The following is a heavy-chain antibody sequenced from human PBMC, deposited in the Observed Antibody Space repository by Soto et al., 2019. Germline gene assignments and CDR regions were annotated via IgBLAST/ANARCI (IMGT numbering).Heavy chain of an antibody. D-gene: IGHD3-16*01. CDR1: GGTFSSYA. J-gene: IGHJ1*01. Sequence: SVKVSCKASGGTFSSYAISWVRQAPGQGLEWMGGIIPIFGTANYAQKFQGRVTITADKSTSTAYMELSSLRSEDTAVYYCAMGGVYAEYFQHWGQGTLVTVSS. V-gene: IGHV1-69*06. CDR2: IIPIFGTA. CDR3: AMGGVYAEYFQH.